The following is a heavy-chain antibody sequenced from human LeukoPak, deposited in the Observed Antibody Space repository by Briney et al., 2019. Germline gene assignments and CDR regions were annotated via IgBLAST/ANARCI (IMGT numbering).Heavy chain of an antibody. Sequence: ASVKVSCKVSGYTLTELSMHWVRQAPGKGLEWMGGFDPEDGETIYAQKFQGRVTMTEDTSTDTAYMELSSLRSEDTAVYYCATVLRITMARGVIIGPNWFDPWGQGTLVTVSS. CDR3: ATVLRITMARGVIIGPNWFDP. CDR2: FDPEDGET. V-gene: IGHV1-24*01. CDR1: GYTLTELS. D-gene: IGHD3-10*01. J-gene: IGHJ5*02.